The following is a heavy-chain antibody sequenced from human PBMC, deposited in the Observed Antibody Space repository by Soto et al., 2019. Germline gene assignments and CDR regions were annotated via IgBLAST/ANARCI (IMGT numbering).Heavy chain of an antibody. CDR1: GGTFSSYT. CDR2: IIPILGIA. D-gene: IGHD6-19*01. V-gene: IGHV1-69*08. Sequence: QVQLVQSGAEVKKPGSSVKVSCKASGGTFSSYTISWVRQAPGQGLEWMGRIIPILGIANYAQKFQGRVTITADKSTSTAYMELSSLRSEDTAVYYCARDRIAVAGTLRYFDYWGQGTLVTVSS. CDR3: ARDRIAVAGTLRYFDY. J-gene: IGHJ4*02.